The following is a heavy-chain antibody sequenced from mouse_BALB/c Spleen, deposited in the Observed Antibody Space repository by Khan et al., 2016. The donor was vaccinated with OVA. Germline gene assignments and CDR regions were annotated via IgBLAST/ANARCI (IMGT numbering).Heavy chain of an antibody. D-gene: IGHD1-1*01. V-gene: IGHV5-6-4*01. Sequence: EVKLVESGGGLVRPGGSLKLSCAASGFSFSSYSMSWVRQTPEKRLQWVATISSGGSYTSYPDSVRGRFTISRDTPNNTLYLQMIILKSEDTAMYYCARHRVYDVSNPYFDYWGQGTTLTVSS. J-gene: IGHJ2*01. CDR3: ARHRVYDVSNPYFDY. CDR1: GFSFSSYS. CDR2: ISSGGSYT.